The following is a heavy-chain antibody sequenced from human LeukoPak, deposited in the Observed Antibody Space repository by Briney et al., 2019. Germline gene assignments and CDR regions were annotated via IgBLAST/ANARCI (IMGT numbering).Heavy chain of an antibody. J-gene: IGHJ4*02. V-gene: IGHV1-2*06. CDR3: ARDLTVDYYGSGNRPWYPDY. Sequence: ASVKVSCKASGYTFTGYYMHWVRQAPGQGLEWMGRINPNSGGTNYAQKLQGRVTMTTDTSTSTAYMELRSLRYDDTAVYYCARDLTVDYYGSGNRPWYPDYWGQGTLVTVSS. CDR1: GYTFTGYY. D-gene: IGHD3-10*01. CDR2: INPNSGGT.